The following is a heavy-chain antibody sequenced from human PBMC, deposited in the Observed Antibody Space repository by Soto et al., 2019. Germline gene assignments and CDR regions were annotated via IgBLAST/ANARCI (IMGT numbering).Heavy chain of an antibody. D-gene: IGHD3-22*01. V-gene: IGHV3-72*01. Sequence: PGGSLRLSCAASGFTFSDHYMDWVRQAPGKGLEWVGRTRNKANSYTTEYAASVKGRFTISRDDSKNSLYLQMNSLKTEDTAVYYCARSDKGYYYDSSGYPKYFQHWGQGTLVTVS. J-gene: IGHJ1*01. CDR3: ARSDKGYYYDSSGYPKYFQH. CDR2: TRNKANSYTT. CDR1: GFTFSDHY.